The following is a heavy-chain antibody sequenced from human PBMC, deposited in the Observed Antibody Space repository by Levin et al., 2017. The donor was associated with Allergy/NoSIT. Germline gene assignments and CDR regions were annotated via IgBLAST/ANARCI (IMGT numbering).Heavy chain of an antibody. Sequence: SETLSLTCAVYGGSFSGYYWSWIRQPPGKGLEWIGEINHSGSTNYNPSLKSRVTISVDTSKNQFSLKLSSVTAADTAVYYCARTRPPGYYYYGMDGWGQGTTVTVSS. V-gene: IGHV4-34*01. CDR1: GGSFSGYY. CDR2: INHSGST. CDR3: ARTRPPGYYYYGMDG. J-gene: IGHJ6*02.